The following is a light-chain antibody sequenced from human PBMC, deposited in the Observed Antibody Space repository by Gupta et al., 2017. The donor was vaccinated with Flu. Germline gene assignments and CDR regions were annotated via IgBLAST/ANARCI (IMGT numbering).Light chain of an antibody. CDR1: DIGTKS. V-gene: IGLV3-21*02. J-gene: IGLJ3*02. Sequence: SSVLPQPPPVSVSPGQTASLTCGGNDIGTKSGHWYQQRPGQAPVLVVYDNSARPSGIPERFSGSNSGNTATLTISKVEAGDEADYYCQVWHISSDDLRVFGGGTKLTVL. CDR2: DNS. CDR3: QVWHISSDDLRV.